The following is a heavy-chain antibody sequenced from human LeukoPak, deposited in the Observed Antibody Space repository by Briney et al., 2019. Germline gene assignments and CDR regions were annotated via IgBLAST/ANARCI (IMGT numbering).Heavy chain of an antibody. CDR2: MNPNSGNT. CDR3: ARDFSRRTAAAGNFDY. D-gene: IGHD6-13*01. Sequence: ASVKVSCKASGYTFTSYDINWVRQATGQGLEWMGWMNPNSGNTGYAQKFQGRVTMTRNTSISTAYMELSSLRSDDTAVYYCARDFSRRTAAAGNFDYWGQGTLVTVSS. J-gene: IGHJ4*02. V-gene: IGHV1-8*01. CDR1: GYTFTSYD.